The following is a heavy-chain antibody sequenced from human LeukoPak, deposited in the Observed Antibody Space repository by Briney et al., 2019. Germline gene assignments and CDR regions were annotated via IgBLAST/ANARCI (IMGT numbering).Heavy chain of an antibody. J-gene: IGHJ5*02. CDR3: ARGGYSYGSSPWFDP. CDR1: GGSISSGDYY. CDR2: IYYSGST. V-gene: IGHV4-30-4*08. D-gene: IGHD5-18*01. Sequence: SQTLSLTCTVSGGSISSGDYYWRWIRQPPGKGLEWIGYIYYSGSTYYNPSLKSRVTISVDTSKNQFSLKLSSVTAADTAVYYCARGGYSYGSSPWFDPWGQGTLVTVSS.